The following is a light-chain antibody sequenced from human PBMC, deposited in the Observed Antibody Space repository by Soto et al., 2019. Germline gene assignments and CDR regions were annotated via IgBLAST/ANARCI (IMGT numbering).Light chain of an antibody. J-gene: IGLJ2*01. CDR1: SSDVGGYNY. CDR3: TSYTSSSTRV. V-gene: IGLV2-14*01. CDR2: DVS. Sequence: QAVVTQPTSVSGSPGQSITISCTGTSSDVGGYNYVSWYQQHPGKAPKLMIFDVSNRPSGVSNRFSASKSGNTASLTISGLQAEDEGDYYCTSYTSSSTRVFGGGTKLTVL.